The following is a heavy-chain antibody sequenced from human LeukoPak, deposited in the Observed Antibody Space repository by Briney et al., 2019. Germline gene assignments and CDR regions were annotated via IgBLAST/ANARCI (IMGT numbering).Heavy chain of an antibody. CDR2: ISGSGGST. V-gene: IGHV3-23*01. J-gene: IGHJ3*02. CDR1: GFTFSSYA. Sequence: GGSLRLSCAASGFTFSSYAMSWVRQAPGKGLEWVSAISGSGGSTYYADSVKGRFTISRDNSKNTLYLQMNSLRAEDTAVYYCARSGGVYYDILTGYYIPDAFDIWGQGTMVTVSS. D-gene: IGHD3-9*01. CDR3: ARSGGVYYDILTGYYIPDAFDI.